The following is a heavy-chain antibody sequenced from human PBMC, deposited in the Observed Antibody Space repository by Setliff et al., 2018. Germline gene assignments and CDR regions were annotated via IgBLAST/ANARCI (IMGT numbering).Heavy chain of an antibody. CDR1: GYSFTSYW. J-gene: IGHJ3*02. CDR3: ARQAVAGSDAFDI. Sequence: GESLKISCKGSGYSFTSYWIGWVRQMPGKGLEWMGIIYPGDSDTRYSPSFQGQVTISADKSISTPYLQWSSLKASDTAMYYCARQAVAGSDAFDIWGQGTMVTVSS. CDR2: IYPGDSDT. V-gene: IGHV5-51*01. D-gene: IGHD6-19*01.